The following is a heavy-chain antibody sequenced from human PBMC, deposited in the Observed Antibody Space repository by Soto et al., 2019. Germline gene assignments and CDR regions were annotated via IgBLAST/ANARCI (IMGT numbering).Heavy chain of an antibody. V-gene: IGHV1-18*01. CDR3: ARDFDDIWGGFDP. CDR2: NSAYKGNT. CDR1: GYTFTSYG. J-gene: IGHJ5*02. D-gene: IGHD3-9*01. Sequence: QVQLVQYGPEVKKPGASVKVSCKASGYTFTSYGISWVRQAPGQGLEWMGWNSAYKGNTNFSHKLQGRVTMTTDTSTSTAYMELRSLRSDDTAVYYCARDFDDIWGGFDPWGQGTLVTVSS.